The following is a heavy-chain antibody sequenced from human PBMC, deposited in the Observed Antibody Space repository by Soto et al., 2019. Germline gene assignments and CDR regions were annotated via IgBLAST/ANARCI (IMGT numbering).Heavy chain of an antibody. CDR3: AKNGQPPYYYYGMDV. CDR2: MNPNSGNT. Sequence: ASVKVSCKASGYTFTSYDINWVRQATGQGLEWMGWMNPNSGNTGYAQKFQGRVTMTRNTSISTAYMELSSLTSDDRAVYYCAKNGQPPYYYYGMDVWGQGTTVTVSS. V-gene: IGHV1-8*01. CDR1: GYTFTSYD. D-gene: IGHD2-8*01. J-gene: IGHJ6*02.